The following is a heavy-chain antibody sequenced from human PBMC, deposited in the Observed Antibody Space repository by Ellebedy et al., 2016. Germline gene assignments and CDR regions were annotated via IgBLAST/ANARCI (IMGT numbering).Heavy chain of an antibody. D-gene: IGHD1-1*01. Sequence: GESLKISCAASGFTFSKFAMTWVRQAPGKGLEWVAGVSRPGDNAYYIESVKGRFTISRDNAKNTVYLQMNSLRDEDTAVYYCARELLDSAGAFDIWGQGTMVTVSS. V-gene: IGHV3-23*01. CDR1: GFTFSKFA. J-gene: IGHJ3*02. CDR3: ARELLDSAGAFDI. CDR2: VSRPGDNA.